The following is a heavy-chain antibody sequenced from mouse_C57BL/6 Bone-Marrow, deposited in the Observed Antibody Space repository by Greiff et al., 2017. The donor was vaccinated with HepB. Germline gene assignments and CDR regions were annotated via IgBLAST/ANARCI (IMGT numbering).Heavy chain of an antibody. CDR3: ARSTTTVAGDY. CDR2: IDPSDSYT. CDR1: GYTFTSYW. Sequence: VQLQQPGAELVRPGTSVKLSCKASGYTFTSYWMHWVKQRPGQGLEWIGVIDPSDSYTNYNQKFKGKATLTVDTSSSTAYMQLSSLTSEDSAVYYCARSTTTVAGDYWGQGTPLTVSS. V-gene: IGHV1-59*01. J-gene: IGHJ2*01. D-gene: IGHD1-1*01.